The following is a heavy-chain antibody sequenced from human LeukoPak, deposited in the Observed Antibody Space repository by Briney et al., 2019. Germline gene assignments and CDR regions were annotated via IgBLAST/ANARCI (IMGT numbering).Heavy chain of an antibody. CDR2: ISYDGSNK. J-gene: IGHJ4*02. V-gene: IGHV3-30*18. Sequence: LSLTCTVSGGSISSSSYYWGWIRQPPGKGLERLAVISYDGSNKYYADSVKGRFTISRDNAQNTLYLQMNSLRPEDTAVYYCAKVSAYYYASGFDSWGQGTLVTVSS. CDR3: AKVSAYYYASGFDS. D-gene: IGHD3-10*01. CDR1: GGSISSSS.